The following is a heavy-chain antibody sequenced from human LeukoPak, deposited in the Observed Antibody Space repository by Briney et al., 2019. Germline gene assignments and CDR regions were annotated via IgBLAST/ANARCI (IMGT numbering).Heavy chain of an antibody. CDR1: GYTFSSYG. V-gene: IGHV1-2*02. D-gene: IGHD2-15*01. Sequence: ASVKVSCKTSGYTFSSYGVDWVRQAPGQGLEWMGWINPNSGVTNYAQKFQGRVTMTRYTSISTAYMELSRLTSDDTAVYYCARDSRGFSVDPWGQGTLVTVSS. CDR2: INPNSGVT. CDR3: ARDSRGFSVDP. J-gene: IGHJ5*02.